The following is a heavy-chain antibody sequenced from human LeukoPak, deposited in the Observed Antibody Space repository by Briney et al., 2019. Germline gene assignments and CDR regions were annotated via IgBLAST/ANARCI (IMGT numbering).Heavy chain of an antibody. J-gene: IGHJ6*02. D-gene: IGHD6-19*01. V-gene: IGHV3-30*18. CDR3: AKDPRYSSGWYSNQFYYYYYGMDV. CDR1: GFTFSSYG. Sequence: GRSLRLSCAASGFTFSSYGMHWVRQAPGKGLEWMAVISYDGSNKYYADSVKGRFTISRDNSKNTLYLQMNSLRAEDTAVYYCAKDPRYSSGWYSNQFYYYYYGMDVWGQGTTVTVSS. CDR2: ISYDGSNK.